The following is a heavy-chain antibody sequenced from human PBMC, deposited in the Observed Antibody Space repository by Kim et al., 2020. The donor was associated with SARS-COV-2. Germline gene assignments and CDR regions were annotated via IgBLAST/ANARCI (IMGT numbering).Heavy chain of an antibody. CDR3: AKDHESSGWPTFDY. V-gene: IGHV3-23*01. Sequence: YADSVKGRFTVSRDNAKNTLYLQMDNLRVEDPALYYCAKDHESSGWPTFDYWGQGTQVTVSS. J-gene: IGHJ4*02. D-gene: IGHD3-22*01.